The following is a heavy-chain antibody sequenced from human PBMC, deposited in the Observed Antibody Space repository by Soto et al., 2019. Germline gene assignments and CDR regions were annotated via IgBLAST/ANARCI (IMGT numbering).Heavy chain of an antibody. CDR2: ISGSGGST. CDR3: AKGNVYYYYYYMDV. J-gene: IGHJ6*03. CDR1: GFTFSSYA. Sequence: GGSLRLSCAASGFTFSSYAMSWVRQAPGKGLEWVSAISGSGGSTYYADSVKGRFTISRDNSKNTLYLQMNSLRAEDTAVYYCAKGNVYYYYYYMDVWGKGTTVTVSS. V-gene: IGHV3-23*01.